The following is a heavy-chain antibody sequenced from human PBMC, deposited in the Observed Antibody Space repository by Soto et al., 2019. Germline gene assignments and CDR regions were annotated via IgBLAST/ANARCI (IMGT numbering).Heavy chain of an antibody. CDR3: ARDYTFGGVTDYYYYYGMDV. D-gene: IGHD3-16*01. CDR2: IYSGGST. Sequence: PGGSLRLSCAASGFTVSSSYMSWVRQAPGKGLEWVSVIYSGGSTYYADSVKGRFTISRDNSKNTLYLQMNSLRAEDTAVYYCARDYTFGGVTDYYYYYGMDVWGQGTTVTVSS. V-gene: IGHV3-53*01. CDR1: GFTVSSSY. J-gene: IGHJ6*02.